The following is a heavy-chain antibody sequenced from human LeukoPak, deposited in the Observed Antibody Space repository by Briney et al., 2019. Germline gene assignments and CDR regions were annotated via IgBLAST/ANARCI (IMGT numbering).Heavy chain of an antibody. CDR2: ISYDGSNK. J-gene: IGHJ4*02. V-gene: IGHV3-30-3*01. CDR1: GFTFSSYA. CDR3: AKANRRAVSPAYFDY. Sequence: QAGGSLRLSCAASGFTFSSYAMHWVRQAPGKGLEWVAVISYDGSNKYYADSVKGRFTISRDNSKNTLYLQMNSLRAEDTAVYYCAKANRRAVSPAYFDYWGQGTLVTVSS.